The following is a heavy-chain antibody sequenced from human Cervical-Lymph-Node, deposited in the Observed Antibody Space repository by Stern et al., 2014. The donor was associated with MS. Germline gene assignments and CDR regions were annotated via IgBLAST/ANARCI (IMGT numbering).Heavy chain of an antibody. D-gene: IGHD5-24*01. Sequence: SGPALVKPTQTLTLTCTFSGFSLSTSEMRVSWIRPPPGKALEWLVRIDWDDDKFYSTSLKTRLTISKDTSKNQVVLTMTNMDPVDTATYYCARTLRDGYNKGYFEYWGQGTLVTVSS. CDR3: ARTLRDGYNKGYFEY. CDR2: IDWDDDK. CDR1: GFSLSTSEMR. J-gene: IGHJ4*02. V-gene: IGHV2-70*04.